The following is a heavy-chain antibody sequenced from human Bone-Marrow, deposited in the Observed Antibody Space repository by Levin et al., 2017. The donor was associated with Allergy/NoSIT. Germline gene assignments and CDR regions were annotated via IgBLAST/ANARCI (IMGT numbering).Heavy chain of an antibody. CDR2: ISAYNGNT. J-gene: IGHJ4*02. V-gene: IGHV1-18*01. D-gene: IGHD2-21*01. CDR1: GYTFTSYG. Sequence: GGSLRLSCKASGYTFTSYGISWVRQAPGQGLEWMGWISAYNGNTNYAQKLQGRVTMTTDTSTSTAYMELRSLRSDDTAVYYCARVSPLLRWAHEDWGQGTLVTVSS. CDR3: ARVSPLLRWAHED.